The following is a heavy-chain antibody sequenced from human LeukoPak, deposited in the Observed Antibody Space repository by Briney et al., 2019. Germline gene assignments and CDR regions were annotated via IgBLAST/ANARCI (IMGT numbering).Heavy chain of an antibody. CDR3: ASRIGRYYYYYGMDV. V-gene: IGHV4-34*01. Sequence: SETLSLTCAVYGGPFSHYYWTWIRQPPGKGLEWIGEINERGSTNYDPSLKSRVTISVETSTNQFSLTLTSVTAADTAVYYCASRIGRYYYYYGMDVWGQGTTVTVSS. CDR2: INERGST. J-gene: IGHJ6*02. D-gene: IGHD1-14*01. CDR1: GGPFSHYY.